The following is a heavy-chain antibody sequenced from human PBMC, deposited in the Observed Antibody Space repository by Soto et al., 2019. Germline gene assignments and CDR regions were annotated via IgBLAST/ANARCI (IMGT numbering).Heavy chain of an antibody. CDR3: ANRQYSDFSSGYYDWFDP. J-gene: IGHJ5*02. Sequence: QITLKESGPALVKPTQTLTLTCTFSGFSLSTSGEGVGWIRQPPGKALEWLALIYWDDDKRYSPSLKSRPTITKDTSKNQVVLTMPNMDPVDTATYYCANRQYSDFSSGYYDWFDPWGQGTLVTVSS. D-gene: IGHD3-3*01. CDR2: IYWDDDK. V-gene: IGHV2-5*02. CDR1: GFSLSTSGEG.